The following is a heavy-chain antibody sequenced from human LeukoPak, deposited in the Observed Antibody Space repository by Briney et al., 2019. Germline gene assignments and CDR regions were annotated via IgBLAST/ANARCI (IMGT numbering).Heavy chain of an antibody. CDR2: INSDGSST. V-gene: IGHV3-74*01. D-gene: IGHD3-3*01. Sequence: PRGSLRLSCAASGFTFSSYWMHWVRQAPGKGLVWVSRINSDGSSTSYADSVKGRFTISRDNAKNTLYLQMNSLRAEDTAVYYCASQYYDFWSGLHAFDIWGQGTMVTVSS. CDR1: GFTFSSYW. J-gene: IGHJ3*02. CDR3: ASQYYDFWSGLHAFDI.